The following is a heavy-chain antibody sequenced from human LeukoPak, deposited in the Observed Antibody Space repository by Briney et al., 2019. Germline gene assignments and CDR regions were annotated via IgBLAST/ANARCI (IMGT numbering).Heavy chain of an antibody. CDR2: IWYDGSNK. D-gene: IGHD5-18*01. J-gene: IGHJ6*02. V-gene: IGHV3-33*01. CDR3: ARDPYTAMAQMIRYYYGMDV. Sequence: PGGSLRLSCAASGFTFSSYGMHWVRQAPGKGLEWVAVIWYDGSNKYYGDSVKGRFTISRDNSKNTLYLQMNSLRAEDTAVYYCARDPYTAMAQMIRYYYGMDVWGQGTTVTVSS. CDR1: GFTFSSYG.